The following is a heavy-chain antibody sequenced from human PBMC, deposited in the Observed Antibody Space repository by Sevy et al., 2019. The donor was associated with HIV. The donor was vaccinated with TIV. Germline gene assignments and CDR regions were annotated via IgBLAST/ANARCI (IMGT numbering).Heavy chain of an antibody. V-gene: IGHV3-30*04. CDR3: ALERLSSDVAEYFQN. CDR1: GFTLSRYS. Sequence: GGSLRLSCAASGFTLSRYSMHWVRQAPGKGLEWVATISFDASNKHYADSVKGRFTISRDNFQNSLFLQMNSLRPEDTAVYYCALERLSSDVAEYFQNWGQGTLVTVSS. CDR2: ISFDASNK. D-gene: IGHD1-1*01. J-gene: IGHJ1*01.